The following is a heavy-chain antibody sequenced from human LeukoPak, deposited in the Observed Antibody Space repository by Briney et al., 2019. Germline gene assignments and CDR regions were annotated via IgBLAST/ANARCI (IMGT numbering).Heavy chain of an antibody. J-gene: IGHJ6*03. CDR1: GYTFTSQG. Sequence: ASVKVSCKASGYTFTSQGISWVRQAPGQGLEWMSRISTYNGDTNYAQKLQGRVTMTTDTSTSTAYMELRSLRSDDTAVYYCAIGVVVVPDNYYYYYMDVWGEGTTVAVSS. D-gene: IGHD2-2*01. V-gene: IGHV1-18*01. CDR2: ISTYNGDT. CDR3: AIGVVVVPDNYYYYYMDV.